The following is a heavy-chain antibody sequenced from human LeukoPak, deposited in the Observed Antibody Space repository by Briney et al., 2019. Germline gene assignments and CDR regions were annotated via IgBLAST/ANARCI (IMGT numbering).Heavy chain of an antibody. J-gene: IGHJ4*02. CDR1: GGSFSGFY. D-gene: IGHD3-22*01. CDR2: INHSGST. Sequence: SETLSLTCAVYGGSFSGFYWTWIRQPPGKGLEWIGEINHSGSTNYNPALKSRVTISADTSKKQFSLKFSSVTAADTAVYYCARGWGYYDGSACYWGQGTLVTVSS. CDR3: ARGWGYYDGSACY. V-gene: IGHV4-34*01.